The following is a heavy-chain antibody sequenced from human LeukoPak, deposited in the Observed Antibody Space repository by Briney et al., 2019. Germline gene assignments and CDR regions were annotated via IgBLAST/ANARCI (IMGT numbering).Heavy chain of an antibody. CDR1: GGSISSSSYY. Sequence: SETLSLTCTVSGGSISSSSYYWGWIRQPPGKGLEWIGSIYHTGKTQCTPSLKSRVTISIDTSRNQFSLKLNSVTAADTAVYYCAREGRVYFDPWGQGTLVTVSS. D-gene: IGHD6-13*01. CDR2: IYHTGKT. V-gene: IGHV4-39*07. CDR3: AREGRVYFDP. J-gene: IGHJ5*02.